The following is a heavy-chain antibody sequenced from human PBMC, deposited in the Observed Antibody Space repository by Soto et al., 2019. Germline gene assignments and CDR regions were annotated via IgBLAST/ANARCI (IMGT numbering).Heavy chain of an antibody. V-gene: IGHV3-33*01. J-gene: IGHJ4*02. Sequence: QVQLVESGGGVVQPGRSLRLSCAASGFTFSSYGMHWVRQAPGKGLEWVAVIWYDGSNKYYADSVKGRFTISRDNSKNTLYWQMNSWRAGEGAVYYCARETTGGYCMGGSCYSGSESGYGGQGPLVTVSS. D-gene: IGHD2-15*01. CDR1: GFTFSSYG. CDR3: ARETTGGYCMGGSCYSGSESGY. CDR2: IWYDGSNK.